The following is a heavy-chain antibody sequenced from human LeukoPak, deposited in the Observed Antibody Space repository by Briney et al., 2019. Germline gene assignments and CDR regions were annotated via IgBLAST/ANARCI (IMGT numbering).Heavy chain of an antibody. CDR2: INPSGGST. J-gene: IGHJ5*02. Sequence: ASVKVSCKASGYTFTSYYMHWVRQAPGQGLEWMGIINPSGGSTSYAQKFQGRVTMTRDMSTSTVYMELSNLRSEDTAVYYCARDGIVVAAANWFDPWGQGTLVTVSS. CDR3: ARDGIVVAAANWFDP. V-gene: IGHV1-46*01. D-gene: IGHD2-2*01. CDR1: GYTFTSYY.